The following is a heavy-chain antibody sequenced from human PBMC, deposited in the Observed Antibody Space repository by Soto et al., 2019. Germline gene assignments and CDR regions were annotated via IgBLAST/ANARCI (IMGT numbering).Heavy chain of an antibody. CDR1: GFTFNEYS. D-gene: IGHD3-10*01. J-gene: IGHJ6*02. CDR3: VRAGHVFDVHYYGMDL. V-gene: IGHV3-21*01. CDR2: ISSSGTYI. Sequence: GGSLRLSCEASGFTFNEYSMDWVRQAPEKGLEWVSSISSSGTYIYYADSVKGRFAISRDNANNVMYLQMDTLRAEDTAVYYCVRAGHVFDVHYYGMDLWGQGTTVTVSS.